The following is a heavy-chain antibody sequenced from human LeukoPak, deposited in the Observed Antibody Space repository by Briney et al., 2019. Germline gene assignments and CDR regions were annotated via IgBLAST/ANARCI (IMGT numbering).Heavy chain of an antibody. D-gene: IGHD3-22*01. J-gene: IGHJ4*02. CDR1: GFTFSSYW. CDR2: IKQDGSEK. V-gene: IGHV3-7*01. Sequence: GGSLRLSCAASGFTFSSYWMSWVRQAPGKGLEWVANIKQDGSEKYYVDSVKGRFTISRDNAKNSLYLQMNSLRAEDTAVYYCARDFPSYYYDSSGPNDYWGQGTLVTVSS. CDR3: ARDFPSYYYDSSGPNDY.